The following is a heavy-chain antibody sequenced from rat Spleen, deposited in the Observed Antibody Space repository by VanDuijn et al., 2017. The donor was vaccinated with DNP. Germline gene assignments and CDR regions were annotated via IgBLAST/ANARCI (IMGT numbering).Heavy chain of an antibody. Sequence: EVQLQESGPGLVRPSQSLSLTCSVTGYSITSYYWGWIRRFPGNKMEYIGHISYSGTTNYNPSLKSRISITRDTSKNQFFLQLNSVTTEDTATYYCARWYNYFDYWGQGVMVTVSS. D-gene: IGHD1-5*01. J-gene: IGHJ2*01. CDR1: GYSITSYY. CDR3: ARWYNYFDY. CDR2: ISYSGTT. V-gene: IGHV3-1*01.